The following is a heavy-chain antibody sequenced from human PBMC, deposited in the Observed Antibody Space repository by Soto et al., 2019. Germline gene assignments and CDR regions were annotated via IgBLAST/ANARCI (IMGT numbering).Heavy chain of an antibody. V-gene: IGHV4-59*01. CDR1: GGSISSYY. CDR3: ARDNDYFLWSYRPYHYGMYF. D-gene: IGHD3-16*02. J-gene: IGHJ6*02. CDR2: IYYSGST. Sequence: SETLSLTCTVSGGSISSYYWSWIRQPPGKGLEWIGYIYYSGSTNYNPSLKSRVTISVDTSKNQFSLKLSSVTAADTAVYYCARDNDYFLWSYRPYHYGMYFWGQGTTVPVSS.